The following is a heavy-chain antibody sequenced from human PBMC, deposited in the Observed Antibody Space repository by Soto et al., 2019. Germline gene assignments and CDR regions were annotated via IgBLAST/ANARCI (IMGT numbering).Heavy chain of an antibody. CDR1: GASINSGDYY. J-gene: IGHJ5*02. CDR3: AGGGGFCSGTSCYDP. Sequence: QVQLQESGPGLVKPSETLSVTCSVSGASINSGDYYWNWIRQFPGKGLEWIGYIFYSGTTYYNPSLKSRLTISADPSRNQFSLKLSSVTAADTAVYYCAGGGGFCSGTSCYDPWGQGTQVTGSS. D-gene: IGHD2-2*01. CDR2: IFYSGTT. V-gene: IGHV4-31*03.